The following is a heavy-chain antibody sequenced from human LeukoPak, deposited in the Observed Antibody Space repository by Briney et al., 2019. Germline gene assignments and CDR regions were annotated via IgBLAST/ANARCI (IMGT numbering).Heavy chain of an antibody. CDR1: GYSIRSDYY. CDR2: IYQSDST. J-gene: IGHJ4*02. Sequence: PSETLSLTCAVSGYSIRSDYYWGWIRPPPGKGLEWIGSIYQSDSTHYNPTPRSRVTISIDTSKNQFSLKLSSMTAADTAVYYCARNSSWYFDYWGQGTLVTVSS. D-gene: IGHD6-13*01. CDR3: ARNSSWYFDY. V-gene: IGHV4-38-2*01.